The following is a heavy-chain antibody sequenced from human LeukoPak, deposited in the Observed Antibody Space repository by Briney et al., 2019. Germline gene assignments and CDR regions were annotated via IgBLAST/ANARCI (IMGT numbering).Heavy chain of an antibody. D-gene: IGHD1-26*01. J-gene: IGHJ3*02. CDR2: ISSSSSYI. Sequence: GGSLRLSYAASGFTFSSYSMNWVRQAPGKGLEWGSSISSSSSYIYYADSVKGRFTISRDNAKNSLYLQMNSLRAEDTAVYYCARDGVGATTDAFDIWGQGTMVTVSS. CDR1: GFTFSSYS. V-gene: IGHV3-21*01. CDR3: ARDGVGATTDAFDI.